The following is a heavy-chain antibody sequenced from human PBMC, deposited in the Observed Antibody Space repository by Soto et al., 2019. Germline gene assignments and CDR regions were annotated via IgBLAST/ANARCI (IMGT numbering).Heavy chain of an antibody. J-gene: IGHJ5*02. CDR3: ARVPGP. Sequence: QLQLQESGSGLVKPSQTLSLTCAVSGGSISSGGYSWSWIRQPPGKGLEWIGYIYHHGSTYCNPALKRRVTISIDRVKNQFPLKLSSVTAADTAVYYCARVPGPWGQGTLVTVSS. CDR1: GGSISSGGYS. V-gene: IGHV4-30-2*01. CDR2: IYHHGST. D-gene: IGHD3-10*01.